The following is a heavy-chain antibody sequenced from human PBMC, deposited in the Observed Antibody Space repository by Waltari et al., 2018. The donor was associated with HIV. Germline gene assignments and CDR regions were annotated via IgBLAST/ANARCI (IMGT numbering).Heavy chain of an antibody. CDR1: GFSFTTAW. V-gene: IGHV3-15*02. D-gene: IGHD3-10*01. CDR3: ATEEEYGSGSYFDY. J-gene: IGHJ4*02. Sequence: EVQLVESGGAFVKPGGCLRLSCAASGFSFTTAWMAWVRQPPGKGLEWVGRIKSDSDGGTADYGAAVKGRFTVLRDDSEKTLYLQMSSLKTEDTAIYFCATEEEYGSGSYFDYWGPGVLVTVSS. CDR2: IKSDSDGGTA.